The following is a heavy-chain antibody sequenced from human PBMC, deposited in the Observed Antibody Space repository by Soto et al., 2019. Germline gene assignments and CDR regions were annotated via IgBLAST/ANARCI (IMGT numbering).Heavy chain of an antibody. J-gene: IGHJ4*02. V-gene: IGHV3-23*01. Sequence: EVPLLESGGGLVQPGGSLRLSCVGSGFTFSSYAMSWVRQAPGKGLEWVSTMSGSGGSTYYADSVKGRFTISRDNSKNTVFLQMNSLRAEDTAVYYCAKTSGYFDYWGQGTLVTVSS. CDR1: GFTFSSYA. CDR2: MSGSGGST. D-gene: IGHD6-19*01. CDR3: AKTSGYFDY.